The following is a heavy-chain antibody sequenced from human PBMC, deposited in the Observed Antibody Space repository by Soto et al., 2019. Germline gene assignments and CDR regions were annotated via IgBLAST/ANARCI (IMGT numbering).Heavy chain of an antibody. Sequence: QVHLVQSGAEVKKPGASVKVSCKASGYTFTNYDINWVRQAPGQGLEWMGWISTYTGNTNYAQKLQVRVNMTTDTSTSTAYMEMRSLRSDDTAVYYCARGYYYGSGRPTPGGMDVWGQGTTVTVSS. CDR2: ISTYTGNT. V-gene: IGHV1-18*01. D-gene: IGHD3-10*01. J-gene: IGHJ6*02. CDR3: ARGYYYGSGRPTPGGMDV. CDR1: GYTFTNYD.